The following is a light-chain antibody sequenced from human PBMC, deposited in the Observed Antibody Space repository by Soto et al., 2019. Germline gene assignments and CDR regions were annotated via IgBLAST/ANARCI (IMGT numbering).Light chain of an antibody. CDR1: QSISSW. J-gene: IGKJ4*01. CDR3: RQQNNCYSLT. CDR2: KAS. V-gene: IGKV1-5*03. Sequence: DIRMTQSPSTLSASVGDRVTITCRASQSISSWLAWYQQKPGKAPKLLIYKASTLESGVPSRFSGSGSGTEFILPTSSRQPDDYVAYYCRQQNNCYSLTFGGGTKVEIK.